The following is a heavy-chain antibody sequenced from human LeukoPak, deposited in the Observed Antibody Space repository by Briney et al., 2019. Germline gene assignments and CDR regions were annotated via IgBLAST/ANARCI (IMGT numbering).Heavy chain of an antibody. D-gene: IGHD6-13*01. J-gene: IGHJ4*02. V-gene: IGHV3-23*01. CDR2: IRGSGDST. CDR3: AKYDSSWYERGYFDY. CDR1: GFTISTYA. Sequence: GGPLRLSCAASGFTISTYAMSWVRQAPGKGLEWVSGIRGSGDSTYYADSVKGRFTISRDNSKNMLYLQMNSLRAEDTALYFCAKYDSSWYERGYFDYWGQGILVTVSS.